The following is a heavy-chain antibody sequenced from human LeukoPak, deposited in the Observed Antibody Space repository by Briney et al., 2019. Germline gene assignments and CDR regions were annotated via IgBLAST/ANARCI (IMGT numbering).Heavy chain of an antibody. CDR1: GGSISSGDYY. Sequence: SETLSLTCTVSGGSISSGDYYWSWIRQPPGKGLEWIGYIYYSGSIYYNPSLKSRVTISVDTSKNQFSLKLSSVTAADTAVYYCASAVAGDPFDYWGQGTLVTVSS. CDR3: ASAVAGDPFDY. J-gene: IGHJ4*02. D-gene: IGHD6-19*01. V-gene: IGHV4-31*03. CDR2: IYYSGSI.